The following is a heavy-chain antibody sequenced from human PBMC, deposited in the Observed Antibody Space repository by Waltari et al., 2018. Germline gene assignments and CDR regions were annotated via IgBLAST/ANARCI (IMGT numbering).Heavy chain of an antibody. D-gene: IGHD6-13*01. CDR3: TKLAAAGHYYHYYMDV. CDR2: IRGGGADT. CDR1: GFTFSSYA. Sequence: EAQLVESGGGLVQPGGSLRLSCAASGFTFSSYAMSGVRQAPGRGLGWVSTIRGGGADTYYADSVKGRLTISRDNSKNTLFLQMSSLRAEDTALYYCTKLAAAGHYYHYYMDVWGKGTTVTVSS. J-gene: IGHJ6*03. V-gene: IGHV3-23*04.